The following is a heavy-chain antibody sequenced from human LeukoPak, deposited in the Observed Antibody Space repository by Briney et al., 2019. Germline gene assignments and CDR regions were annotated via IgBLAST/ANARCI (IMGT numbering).Heavy chain of an antibody. J-gene: IGHJ6*03. CDR1: GYTFISYG. V-gene: IGHV1-18*01. Sequence: GASVKVSCKASGYTFISYGISWVRQAPGQGLEWMGWISGYNGNTKYAQKLQGRVTMTTDTSTSTAYMELRSLRSDDTAVYYCARGGVVNLLYYYYYMDVWGKGTTVTVSS. CDR2: ISGYNGNT. CDR3: ARGGVVNLLYYYYYMDV. D-gene: IGHD3-3*01.